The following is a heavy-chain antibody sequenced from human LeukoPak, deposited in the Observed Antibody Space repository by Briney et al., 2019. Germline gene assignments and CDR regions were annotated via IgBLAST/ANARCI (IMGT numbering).Heavy chain of an antibody. J-gene: IGHJ4*02. CDR1: GITFSPYW. CDR3: ARSRQGFFDY. V-gene: IGHV3-74*01. CDR2: IKGDGSTT. Sequence: GGSLRLSCAASGITFSPYWMHWVRQRPGQGLEWVSLIKGDGSTTTYADSVKGRFTISRDNAKNTLYLQISSLRAEDTAVFYCARSRQGFFDYWGQGTLVTVSS.